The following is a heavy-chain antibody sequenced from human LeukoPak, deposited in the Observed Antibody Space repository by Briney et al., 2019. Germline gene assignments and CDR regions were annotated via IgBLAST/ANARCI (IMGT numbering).Heavy chain of an antibody. V-gene: IGHV4-39*01. CDR1: GGSTSSSIYY. CDR2: IYDSGIT. D-gene: IGHD3-10*01. J-gene: IGHJ3*02. CDR3: ATHSRPGSGGSGNAFEI. Sequence: PSETLSLTCTVSGGSTSSSIYYWDWIRQPPGKGLEWIGNIYDSGITHYNPFLRSRVTLSVDTSKNQFFLKLNSLTTADTAVYYCATHSRPGSGGSGNAFEIWGQGKMVTVSS.